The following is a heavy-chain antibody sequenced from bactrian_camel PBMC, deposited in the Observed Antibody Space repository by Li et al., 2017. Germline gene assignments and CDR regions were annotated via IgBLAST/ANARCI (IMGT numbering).Heavy chain of an antibody. D-gene: IGHD2*01. CDR1: GYTYSSNC. CDR2: IGIDGTT. CDR3: AADVSLSCGTDYDVPGWY. Sequence: HVQLVESGGGSVQAGGSLRLSCAASGYTYSSNCMAWFRQSPHTSWLERERVARIGIDGTTTYADSVKGRSTISRDNAKKSLSLQMTSLKPEDSAMYYCAADVSLSCGTDYDVPGWYWGQGTQVTVS. V-gene: IGHV3S53*01. J-gene: IGHJ4*01.